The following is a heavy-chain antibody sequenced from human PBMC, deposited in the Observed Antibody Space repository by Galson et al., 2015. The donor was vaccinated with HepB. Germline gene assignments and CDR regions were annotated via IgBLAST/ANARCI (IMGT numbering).Heavy chain of an antibody. V-gene: IGHV7-4-1*02. D-gene: IGHD3-10*01. Sequence: SVKVSCKASGYIFSSYAMNWVRQAPGQGPEWMGWINTNTGNPTYAQGFTGRFGFSLDTSVSTAYLQISSLKAEDTAVYYCAVCVTLVRGYFFDHWGQGTLVTVSS. CDR2: INTNTGNP. CDR3: AVCVTLVRGYFFDH. CDR1: GYIFSSYA. J-gene: IGHJ4*02.